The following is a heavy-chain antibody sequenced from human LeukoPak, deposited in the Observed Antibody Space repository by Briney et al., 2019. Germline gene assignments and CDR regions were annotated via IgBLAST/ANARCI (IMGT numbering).Heavy chain of an antibody. CDR2: IREYRSEK. CDR1: GFTFSNYW. V-gene: IGHV3-7*01. J-gene: IGHJ6*03. Sequence: GGSLRLSCAASGFTFSNYWMTWVRQAPGKGLEWVANIREYRSEKYYVDFVRGRFLISRDNAKNSVDLQMNSLRTEDTAVHYCARSSYHSSWTINNFSHYMDAWGTGNTVIVS. D-gene: IGHD3-22*01. CDR3: ARSSYHSSWTINNFSHYMDA.